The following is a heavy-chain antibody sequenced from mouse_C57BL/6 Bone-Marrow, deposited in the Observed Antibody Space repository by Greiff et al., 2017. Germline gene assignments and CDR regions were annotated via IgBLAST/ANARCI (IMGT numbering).Heavy chain of an antibody. V-gene: IGHV1-59*01. CDR3: ARWWLLPSKAMDY. CDR1: GYPFTSYW. J-gene: IGHJ4*01. D-gene: IGHD2-3*01. CDR2: IDPSDSYT. Sequence: VQLQQSGAELVRPGTSVKLSCKASGYPFTSYWMHWVKQRPGQGLEWIGVIDPSDSYTNYNQKFKGKATLTVDTSSGTAYMQLSSLTSEDSAVYYCARWWLLPSKAMDYWGQGTSVTVSS.